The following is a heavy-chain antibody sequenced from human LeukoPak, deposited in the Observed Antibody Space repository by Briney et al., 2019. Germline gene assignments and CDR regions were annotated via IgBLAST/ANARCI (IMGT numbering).Heavy chain of an antibody. CDR2: IWYDGSSK. CDR1: GFTFSSYA. Sequence: PGGSLRLSCAASGFTFSSYAMHWVRQAPGKGLQWVAVIWYDGSSKYYADSVKGRFTISRDNSKNTLYLQMNSLRAEDTAVYYCARSHVFDAFDIWGQGTMVTVSS. D-gene: IGHD2-21*01. J-gene: IGHJ3*02. V-gene: IGHV3-33*01. CDR3: ARSHVFDAFDI.